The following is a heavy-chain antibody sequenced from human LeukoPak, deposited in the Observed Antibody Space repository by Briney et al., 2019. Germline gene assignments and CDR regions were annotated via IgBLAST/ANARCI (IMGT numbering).Heavy chain of an antibody. CDR3: AKGFYSSGWYFDY. Sequence: GGSLRLSCAASGFTFSSYAMSWVRQAPGKGLEWVSTILRGGGTTYYADSEKGRFTISRDNSKNTLYLQMNSLRAEDTAIYYWAKGFYSSGWYFDYWGQGTLVTVSS. D-gene: IGHD6-19*01. CDR1: GFTFSSYA. CDR2: ILRGGGTT. V-gene: IGHV3-23*01. J-gene: IGHJ4*02.